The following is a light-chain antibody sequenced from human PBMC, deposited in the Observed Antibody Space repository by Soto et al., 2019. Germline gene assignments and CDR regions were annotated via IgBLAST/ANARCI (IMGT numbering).Light chain of an antibody. CDR2: LTS. V-gene: IGKV2-28*01. Sequence: DIVMTQFPLALSVVPGEPASISCTSSQSLLQTNGHNYLVWYLQRPGQSPQLLIYLTSNRSAGVLDSIKGSESGPDFMLKMCIGDADDVGVYFCMQAVRTPFTFGPGTKVDL. CDR1: QSLLQTNGHNY. CDR3: MQAVRTPFT. J-gene: IGKJ3*01.